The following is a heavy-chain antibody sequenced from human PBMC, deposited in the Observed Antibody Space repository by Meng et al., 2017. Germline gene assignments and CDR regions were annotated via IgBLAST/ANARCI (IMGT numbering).Heavy chain of an antibody. V-gene: IGHV4-34*01. D-gene: IGHD2-15*01. CDR3: ARVQVVVAATHDYYYYGMGV. J-gene: IGHJ6*02. CDR2: INHSGST. CDR1: GGSFSGYY. Sequence: GSLRLSCAVYGGSFSGYYWSWIRQPPGKGLEWIGEINHSGSTNYNPSLKSRVTISVDTSKNQFSLKLSSVTAADTAVYYCARVQVVVAATHDYYYYGMGVWGQGTTVTVSS.